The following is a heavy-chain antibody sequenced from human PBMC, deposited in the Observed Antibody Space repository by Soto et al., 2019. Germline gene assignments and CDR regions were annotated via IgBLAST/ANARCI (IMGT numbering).Heavy chain of an antibody. J-gene: IGHJ4*02. CDR3: ARGAEIRRRSWYFFDS. CDR2: ISASGGSI. D-gene: IGHD6-13*01. V-gene: IGHV3-21*01. Sequence: EVQLVESGGGLVKPGGSLRLSCAASGFTFERFTMHWVRQAPGKGPEWVSCISASGGSIFFAESMKGRFTISRDNAKKSRYLQGDSLTVEDTAVYYCARGAEIRRRSWYFFDSWGQGTLVTVSS. CDR1: GFTFERFT.